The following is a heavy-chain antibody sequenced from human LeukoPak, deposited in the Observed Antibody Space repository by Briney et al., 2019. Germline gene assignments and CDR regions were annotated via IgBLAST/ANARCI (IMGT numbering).Heavy chain of an antibody. Sequence: SETLSLTCTVSGGSISSYYWSWIRQSPGKGLEWIGYIYYSGSTTYNPSLKSRVTISVDTSKNHFSLKLSSLTAADTAVYYCARGAGLNWFEPWGQGTLVTVSS. D-gene: IGHD6-13*01. CDR2: IYYSGST. CDR3: ARGAGLNWFEP. CDR1: GGSISSYY. J-gene: IGHJ5*02. V-gene: IGHV4-59*01.